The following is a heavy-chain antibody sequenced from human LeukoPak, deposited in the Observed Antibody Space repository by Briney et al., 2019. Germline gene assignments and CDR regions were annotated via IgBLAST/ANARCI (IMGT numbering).Heavy chain of an antibody. D-gene: IGHD7-27*01. V-gene: IGHV3-74*01. Sequence: GGSLRLSCAASGFTFSSYWMHWVRQAPGKGLVWVSRINSDGSSTSYADSVKGRFTISRDNAKNSLYLQMNSPRAEDTAAYYCAKDGNWARFENWGQGTLVTVSS. CDR2: INSDGSST. CDR3: AKDGNWARFEN. CDR1: GFTFSSYW. J-gene: IGHJ4*02.